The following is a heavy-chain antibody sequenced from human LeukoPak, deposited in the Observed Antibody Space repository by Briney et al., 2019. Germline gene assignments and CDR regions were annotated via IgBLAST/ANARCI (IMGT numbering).Heavy chain of an antibody. V-gene: IGHV4-34*01. D-gene: IGHD3-10*01. J-gene: IGHJ4*02. Sequence: SETLSLTCAVYGGSFSGYYWSWIRQPPGKGLEWIGEINHSGSTNYNPSLKSRVTISVDTSKNQFSLKLSSVTAADTAVYYCARVRGYYGSGSYQPVDYWGQGTLVTVSS. CDR3: ARVRGYYGSGSYQPVDY. CDR1: GGSFSGYY. CDR2: INHSGST.